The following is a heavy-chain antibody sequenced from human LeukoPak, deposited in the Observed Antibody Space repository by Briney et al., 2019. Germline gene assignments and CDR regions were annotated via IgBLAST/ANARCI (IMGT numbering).Heavy chain of an antibody. V-gene: IGHV3-23*01. J-gene: IGHJ4*02. CDR1: GFTFSSYA. CDR2: ISGSGGST. Sequence: GGSLRLSCAASGFTFSSYAMSWVRQAPGKGLEWVSAISGSGGSTYYADSVKGRFTISRDNSKNTLYLQMISLRAEDTAVYYCAKTGSGYCSSTSCYAASSVGTYYFDYWGQGTLVTVSS. CDR3: AKTGSGYCSSTSCYAASSVGTYYFDY. D-gene: IGHD2-2*03.